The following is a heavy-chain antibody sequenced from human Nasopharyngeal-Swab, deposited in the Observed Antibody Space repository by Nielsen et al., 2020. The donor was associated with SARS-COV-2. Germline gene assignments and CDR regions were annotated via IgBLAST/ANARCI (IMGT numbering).Heavy chain of an antibody. CDR3: ARPSSGWYDFDY. V-gene: IGHV5-51*01. CDR2: IYPGDSDT. Sequence: VRQMPGKGLEWMGIIYPGDSDTRYSPSFQGQVTISADKSISTAYLQWSSLKASDTAMYYCARPSSGWYDFDYWGQGTLVTVSS. J-gene: IGHJ4*02. D-gene: IGHD6-13*01.